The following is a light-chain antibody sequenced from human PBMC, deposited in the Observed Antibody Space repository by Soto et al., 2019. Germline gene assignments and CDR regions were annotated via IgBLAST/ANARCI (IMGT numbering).Light chain of an antibody. CDR2: SDN. CDR1: RSNIGAGFD. V-gene: IGLV1-40*01. J-gene: IGLJ1*01. Sequence: QSLLTQPPSVSGAPGEMATISCTRSRSNIGAGFDIHWYQQLSGTAPKLLIFSDNNRPSRVPDRFSGSKSGTSASLAITGLLAEDEADYYCQSYASSLSADVVATGTKVTV. CDR3: QSYASSLSADV.